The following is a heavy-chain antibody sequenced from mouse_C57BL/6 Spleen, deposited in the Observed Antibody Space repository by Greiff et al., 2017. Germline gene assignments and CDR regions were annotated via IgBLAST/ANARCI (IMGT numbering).Heavy chain of an antibody. J-gene: IGHJ1*03. D-gene: IGHD1-1*01. Sequence: VQRVESGAELVRPGASVTLSCKASGYTFTDYEMHWVKQTPVHGLEWIGAIDPETGGTAYNQKFKGKAILTADKSSSTAYMELRSLTSEDSAVYYCTRSYYGSPNWYFDVWGTGTTVTVSS. CDR2: IDPETGGT. V-gene: IGHV1-15*01. CDR1: GYTFTDYE. CDR3: TRSYYGSPNWYFDV.